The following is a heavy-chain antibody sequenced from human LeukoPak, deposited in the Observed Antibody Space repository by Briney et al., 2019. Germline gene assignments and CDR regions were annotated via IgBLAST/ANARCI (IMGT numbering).Heavy chain of an antibody. CDR3: AKDKDTSSWYFDY. V-gene: IGHV3-30*02. J-gene: IGHJ4*02. CDR1: GFTFSSYG. CDR2: IRYDGSNK. Sequence: PGGSLGLSCAASGFTFSSYGMHWVRQAPGKGLEWVAFIRYDGSNKHYAESVKGRFTISRDNSKNTLYLHMNSLRAEDTAVYYCAKDKDTSSWYFDYWGQGTLVTVSS. D-gene: IGHD6-13*01.